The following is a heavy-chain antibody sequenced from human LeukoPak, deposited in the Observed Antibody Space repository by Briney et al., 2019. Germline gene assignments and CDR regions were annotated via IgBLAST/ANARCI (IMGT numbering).Heavy chain of an antibody. Sequence: SETLSLTCAVSGGSISSSSYFWGWIRQPPGKGLEWIGSIYNSGTTYYNPSLNGRVTMSLDGSRNQLSLTLTSVTAADTAIYYCSRESGAFCPFGYWGQGTLVIVPP. J-gene: IGHJ4*02. V-gene: IGHV4-39*07. CDR2: IYNSGTT. CDR3: SRESGAFCPFGY. CDR1: GGSISSSSYF. D-gene: IGHD1-26*01.